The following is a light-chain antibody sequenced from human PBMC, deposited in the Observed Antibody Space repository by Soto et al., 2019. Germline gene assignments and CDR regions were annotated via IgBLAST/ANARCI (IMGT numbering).Light chain of an antibody. CDR1: QSVGNS. Sequence: EIVMTQSPATLSLSPGERATLSCRASQSVGNSLAWYQLKPGQVPRLLIFDTYTRATGTPARFSGSGSGAEFTLTISSLQSEDFAIYSCLQYNFWRPYSFGQGTKVDNK. CDR3: LQYNFWRPYS. J-gene: IGKJ2*03. V-gene: IGKV3-15*01. CDR2: DTY.